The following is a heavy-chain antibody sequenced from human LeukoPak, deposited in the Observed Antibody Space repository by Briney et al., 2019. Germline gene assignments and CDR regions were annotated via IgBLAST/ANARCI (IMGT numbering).Heavy chain of an antibody. CDR1: GFTFSDYY. CDR3: ARDLLRTPAVSSSSLVFDI. Sequence: TGGSLRLSCAASGFTFSDYYMSWIRQAPGKGLEWVSYISSSGSTIYYADSVKGRFTISRDNAKNSLYLQMNSLRAEDTAVYYCARDLLRTPAVSSSSLVFDIWGQGTMVTVSS. J-gene: IGHJ3*02. D-gene: IGHD6-6*01. CDR2: ISSSGSTI. V-gene: IGHV3-11*01.